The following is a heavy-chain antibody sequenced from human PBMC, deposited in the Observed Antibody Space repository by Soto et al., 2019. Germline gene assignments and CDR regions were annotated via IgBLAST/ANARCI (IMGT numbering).Heavy chain of an antibody. CDR3: ASRAGSGSYLDY. CDR1: GYTFTSYY. V-gene: IGHV1-46*03. J-gene: IGHJ4*02. Sequence: QVQLVQSGAEVKKPGASVKVSCKASGYTFTSYYMHWVRQAPGQGLEWMGIINPSGGSTSYAQKCQGRVTMTRDTSTGTVYMELSSLRSEDTAVYYCASRAGSGSYLDYWGQGTLVTVSS. D-gene: IGHD3-10*01. CDR2: INPSGGST.